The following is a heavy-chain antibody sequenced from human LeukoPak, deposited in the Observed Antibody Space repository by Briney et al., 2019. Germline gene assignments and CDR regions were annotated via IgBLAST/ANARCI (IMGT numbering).Heavy chain of an antibody. D-gene: IGHD2-15*01. J-gene: IGHJ1*01. CDR3: ATYCSGGSCYSHTKYFQH. CDR2: IIPTLGTA. Sequence: SVKVSCKASGDTFSSYAINWVRQTPGQGLEWMGGIIPTLGTANYAQKFQGRVTITADESTSTAYMELSSLRSEDTAVYYCATYCSGGSCYSHTKYFQHWVQGTLVIVSS. V-gene: IGHV1-69*13. CDR1: GDTFSSYA.